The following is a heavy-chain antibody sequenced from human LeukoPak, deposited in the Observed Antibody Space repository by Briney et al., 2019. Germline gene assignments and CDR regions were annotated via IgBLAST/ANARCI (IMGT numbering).Heavy chain of an antibody. D-gene: IGHD3-10*01. CDR3: AKRLERDFRFGELGPQVGYYFDY. CDR2: ISGFCGST. J-gene: IGHJ4*02. CDR1: GDAISFYY. V-gene: IGHV3-23*01. Sequence: ETLSHTCTVSGDAISFYYWNWIRQSPGKGLDWVSAISGFCGSTYYADCGKGQFNTSRDNSKNTLFLQMNSLRAVDTAVYYCAKRLERDFRFGELGPQVGYYFDYWGQGTLVTVSS.